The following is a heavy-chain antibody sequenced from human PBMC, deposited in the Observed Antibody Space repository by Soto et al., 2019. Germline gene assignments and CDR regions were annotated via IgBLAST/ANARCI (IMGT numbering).Heavy chain of an antibody. CDR2: ISGGTDPS. Sequence: EVQLLESGGGLVQPGGSLRLSCAASGFTFNSYGLTWVRQGPGKGLEWVSGISGGTDPSYYADSVKGRFTISRDNSRNTLYLQMNSLRAEDTAVYHCVRDLLGSGGHFDYWGQGTLVTVSS. V-gene: IGHV3-23*01. CDR1: GFTFNSYG. J-gene: IGHJ4*02. CDR3: VRDLLGSGGHFDY. D-gene: IGHD7-27*01.